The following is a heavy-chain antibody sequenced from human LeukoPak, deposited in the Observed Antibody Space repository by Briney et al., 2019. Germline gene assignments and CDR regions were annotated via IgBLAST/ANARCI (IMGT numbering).Heavy chain of an antibody. Sequence: PSETLSLTCTVSGGSISSNYWSWIRQPPGKGLEWIGYIYYSGSTNYNPSLKSRVTISVDTSKNQFSLKLSSVTAADTAVYYCARLPMVRGVIHGMDVWGQGTTVTVSS. CDR3: ARLPMVRGVIHGMDV. CDR1: GGSISSNY. V-gene: IGHV4-59*08. CDR2: IYYSGST. D-gene: IGHD3-10*01. J-gene: IGHJ6*02.